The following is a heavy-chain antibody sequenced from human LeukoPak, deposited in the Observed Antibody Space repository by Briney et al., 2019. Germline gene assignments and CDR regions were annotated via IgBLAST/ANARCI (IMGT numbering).Heavy chain of an antibody. CDR3: ASKIYGSGSYRLNWFDP. V-gene: IGHV3-9*01. CDR2: ISWNSGGI. Sequence: GGSLRLSCAASGFTFDDYAMHWVRQAPGKGLEWVSGISWNSGGIGYADSVKGRFTISRDNAKNSLYLQMNSLRAEDTAVYYCASKIYGSGSYRLNWFDPWGQGTLVTVSS. D-gene: IGHD3-10*01. J-gene: IGHJ5*02. CDR1: GFTFDDYA.